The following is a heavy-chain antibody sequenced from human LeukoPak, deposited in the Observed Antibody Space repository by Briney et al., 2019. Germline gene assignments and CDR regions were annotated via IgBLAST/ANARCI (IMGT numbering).Heavy chain of an antibody. CDR2: ISASGGST. CDR1: GFTVSSIH. V-gene: IGHV3-23*01. CDR3: ARTSRRGYSYGYHFDY. D-gene: IGHD5-18*01. J-gene: IGHJ4*02. Sequence: GGSLRLSCAASGFTVSSIHMVWVRQAPGKGLEWVSGISASGGSTSYADSVRGRFTISRDNSKNTLYVQMNSLRDEDTAVYYCARTSRRGYSYGYHFDYWGQGTLVTVSS.